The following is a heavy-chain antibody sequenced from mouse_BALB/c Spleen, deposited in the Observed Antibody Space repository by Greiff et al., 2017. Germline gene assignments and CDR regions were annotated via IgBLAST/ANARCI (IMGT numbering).Heavy chain of an antibody. J-gene: IGHJ4*01. CDR3: AGQLGLRWAMDY. CDR1: GYAFSSYW. Sequence: VKLQESGAELVRPGSSVKISCKASGYAFSSYWMNWVKQRPGQGLEWIGQIYPGDGDTNYNGKFKGKATLTADKSSSTAYMQLSSLTSEDSAVYFCAGQLGLRWAMDYWGQGTSVTVSS. CDR2: IYPGDGDT. V-gene: IGHV1-80*01. D-gene: IGHD3-1*01.